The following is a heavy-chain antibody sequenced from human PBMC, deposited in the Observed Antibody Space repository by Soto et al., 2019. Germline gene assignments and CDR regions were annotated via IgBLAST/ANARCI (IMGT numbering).Heavy chain of an antibody. D-gene: IGHD2-2*01. CDR1: GFTFSSYW. V-gene: IGHV3-7*03. CDR2: IKQDGSEK. J-gene: IGHJ4*02. CDR3: ARDNHLSGIVVVPAATAGGYDY. Sequence: GGSLRLSCAASGFTFSSYWMSWVRQAPGKGLEWVANIKQDGSEKYYVDSVKGRFTISRDNAKNSLYLQMNSLRAEDTAVYYCARDNHLSGIVVVPAATAGGYDYWGQGTLVTVSS.